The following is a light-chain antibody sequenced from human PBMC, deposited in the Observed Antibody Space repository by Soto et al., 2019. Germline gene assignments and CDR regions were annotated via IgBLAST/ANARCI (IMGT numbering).Light chain of an antibody. Sequence: QSVLTQPPSASGSPGQSVTISCTGTSSDVGGYKYVSWYQQHPGKAPKLMIYEVSKRPSGVPDRFSGSKSSNTASLTVSGLQAEDEADYYCSSYAGSILGVFGGGTKVTVL. CDR2: EVS. J-gene: IGLJ3*02. CDR1: SSDVGGYKY. CDR3: SSYAGSILGV. V-gene: IGLV2-8*01.